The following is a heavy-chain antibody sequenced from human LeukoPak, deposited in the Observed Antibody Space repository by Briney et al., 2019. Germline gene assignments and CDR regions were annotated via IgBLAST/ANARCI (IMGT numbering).Heavy chain of an antibody. Sequence: PSETLSLTCTVSGASISSYYWSWLRQPPGKGLEWIGYIYNSGTTNSNPSLKSRVTISVDTAKNQFSLKLNAVSAADPAVYYCARAHGVKLPPIDWGQGTLVTVSS. CDR3: ARAHGVKLPPID. J-gene: IGHJ4*02. CDR1: GASISSYY. D-gene: IGHD4-23*01. V-gene: IGHV4-59*01. CDR2: IYNSGTT.